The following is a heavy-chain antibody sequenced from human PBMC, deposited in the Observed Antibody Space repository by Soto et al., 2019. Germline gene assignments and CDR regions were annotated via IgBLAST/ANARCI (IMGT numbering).Heavy chain of an antibody. Sequence: VHLVESGGGLVQPGGSLRLSCAASGFTFGSFSMNWVRQAPGKGLEWVSYISSSSGIIYYADSVKGRFTISRDNAKNPLDLHMAPFTAEYTGVSVGAGLVITYYYYYMDMLSKGTAVT. CDR2: ISSSSGII. J-gene: IGHJ6*03. CDR1: GFTFGSFS. CDR3: AGLVITYYYYYMDM. V-gene: IGHV3-48*01. D-gene: IGHD2-21*01.